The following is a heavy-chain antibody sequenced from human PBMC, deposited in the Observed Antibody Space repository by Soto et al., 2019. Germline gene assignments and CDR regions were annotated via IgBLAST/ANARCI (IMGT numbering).Heavy chain of an antibody. J-gene: IGHJ6*02. Sequence: SETLSLTCTVSGGSISSGGYYWSWIRQPAGKGLEWIGRIYTSGSTNYNPSLKSRVTMSVDTSKNQFSLKLSSVTAADTAVYYCARDSLYDFWSGFYGMDVWGQGTTVTVSS. D-gene: IGHD3-3*01. CDR3: ARDSLYDFWSGFYGMDV. CDR1: GGSISSGGYY. V-gene: IGHV4-61*02. CDR2: IYTSGST.